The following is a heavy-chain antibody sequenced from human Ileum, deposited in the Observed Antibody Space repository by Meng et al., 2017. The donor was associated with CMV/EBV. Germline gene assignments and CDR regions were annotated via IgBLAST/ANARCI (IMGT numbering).Heavy chain of an antibody. CDR2: ISGSGATT. CDR1: GFSFRFYA. Sequence: SCGDSGFSFRFYAVSWVRQAPGKGLEWVSGISGSGATTYYADSVKGRFTISRDNSNNTLFLQMNSRRVDDTAVYYCAKHIATATFDSWGHETLVTVSS. J-gene: IGHJ4*01. D-gene: IGHD6-13*01. CDR3: AKHIATATFDS. V-gene: IGHV3-23*01.